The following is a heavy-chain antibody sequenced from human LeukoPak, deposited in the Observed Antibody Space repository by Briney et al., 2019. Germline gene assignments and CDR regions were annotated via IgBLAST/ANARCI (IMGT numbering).Heavy chain of an antibody. CDR2: IYYSGST. CDR3: ARLLARNYCSSTSCHNDY. J-gene: IGHJ4*02. CDR1: GGSISSYY. V-gene: IGHV4-59*12. D-gene: IGHD2-2*01. Sequence: SETLSLTCTVSGGSISSYYWSWIRQPPGKGLEWIGYIYYSGSTNYNPSLKSRVTISVDTSKNQFSLKLSSVTAADTAVYYCARLLARNYCSSTSCHNDYWGQGTLVTVSS.